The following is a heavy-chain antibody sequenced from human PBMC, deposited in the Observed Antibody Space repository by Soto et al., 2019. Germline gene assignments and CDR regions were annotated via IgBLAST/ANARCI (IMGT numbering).Heavy chain of an antibody. D-gene: IGHD3-10*01. V-gene: IGHV1-69*08. CDR1: GGTFSSYT. CDR3: ARDTPYGSGSYYYYYSGMDV. CDR2: IIPILGIA. J-gene: IGHJ6*02. Sequence: QVQLVQSGAEVKKPGSSVKVSCKASGGTFSSYTISWVRQAPGQGLEWMGRIIPILGIANYAQKFQGRVTITADKSTSTAYMELSSLRSEDTAVYYCARDTPYGSGSYYYYYSGMDVWGQGTTVTVSS.